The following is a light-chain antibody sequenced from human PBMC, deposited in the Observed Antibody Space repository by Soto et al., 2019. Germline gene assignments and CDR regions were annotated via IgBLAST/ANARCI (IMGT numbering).Light chain of an antibody. CDR2: DAS. CDR3: QQRSNWPPERVFT. CDR1: QSVSSY. J-gene: IGKJ3*01. Sequence: EIVLTQSPATLSLSPGERATLSCRASQSVSSYLAWYQQKPGQAPRLLIYDASNRATGIPARFSGSGSGTDFTLTISSLEPEDFAVYYCQQRSNWPPERVFTFGPGTKVDIK. V-gene: IGKV3-11*01.